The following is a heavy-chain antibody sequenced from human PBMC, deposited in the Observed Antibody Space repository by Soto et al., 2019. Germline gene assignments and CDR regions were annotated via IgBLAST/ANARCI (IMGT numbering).Heavy chain of an antibody. J-gene: IGHJ5*02. CDR2: MNPSTGNT. CDR1: GYTFTSYD. Sequence: ASVKVSCKASGYTFTSYDISWVRQAPGQGLEWMGWMNPSTGNTDSAEKFQGRLTMTRNTSISTVYMELSSLSFEDTAVYYCARGRIIVAGGFDPWGQGTLVTVSS. D-gene: IGHD6-19*01. CDR3: ARGRIIVAGGFDP. V-gene: IGHV1-8*02.